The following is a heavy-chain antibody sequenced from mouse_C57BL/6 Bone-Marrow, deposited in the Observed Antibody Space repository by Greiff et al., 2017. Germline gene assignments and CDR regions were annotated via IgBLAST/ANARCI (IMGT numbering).Heavy chain of an antibody. CDR1: GFTFSSYG. V-gene: IGHV5-6*01. CDR2: ISSGGSYT. J-gene: IGHJ2*01. Sequence: EVKLMESGGDLVKPGGSLKLSCAASGFTFSSYGMSWVRQTPDKRLEWVATISSGGSYTYYPDSVKGRFTISRDNAKNTLYLQMSSLKSEDTAMYYCARHAFVTTVVATDFDYWGQGTTLTVSS. D-gene: IGHD1-1*01. CDR3: ARHAFVTTVVATDFDY.